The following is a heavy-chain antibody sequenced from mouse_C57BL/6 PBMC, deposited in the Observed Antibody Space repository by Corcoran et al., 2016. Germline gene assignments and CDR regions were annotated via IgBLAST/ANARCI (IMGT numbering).Heavy chain of an antibody. J-gene: IGHJ2*01. V-gene: IGHV13-2*01. CDR2: ITVKSGNYGA. D-gene: IGHD1-3*01. CDR3: SRSDNTDY. CDR1: VFTFSNYR. Sequence: QAQLVWTRGGLLRPGNALKVFCVTSVFTFSNYRMHRLRHPPGKRLEWIDVITVKSGNYGANYAESVKGRFAISSDDSKSSVYLESNRLREEDNATYFCSRSDNTDYWGQGHTLTVS.